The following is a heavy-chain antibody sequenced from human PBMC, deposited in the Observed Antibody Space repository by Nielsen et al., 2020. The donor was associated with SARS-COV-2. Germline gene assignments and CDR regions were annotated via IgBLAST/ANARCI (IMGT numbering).Heavy chain of an antibody. CDR3: ATTGGTGDILTGYYSKYYYGMDV. CDR1: VGTFSSYV. D-gene: IGHD3-9*01. Sequence: SVKVSCMASVGTFSSYVISGVRPATGQGLEWMGRILSILGIANYAQKFQGRVTITADKSTSTAYMELSSLRPEDTAVYYCATTGGTGDILTGYYSKYYYGMDVWGQGTTVTVSS. CDR2: ILSILGIA. J-gene: IGHJ6*02. V-gene: IGHV1-69*04.